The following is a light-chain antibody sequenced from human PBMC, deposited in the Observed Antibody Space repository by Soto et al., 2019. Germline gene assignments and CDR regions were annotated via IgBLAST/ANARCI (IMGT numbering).Light chain of an antibody. Sequence: EIVLTQSPGTLSLSPGERATLSCRASQSVSSSYLAWYQQKPGQAPRLLIYGASSRATGIPDRFSGSGSGTDFTLTISRLEPEDFAVYYCQQYDSSPWTFGRGTEVEIK. CDR2: GAS. V-gene: IGKV3-20*01. CDR3: QQYDSSPWT. J-gene: IGKJ1*01. CDR1: QSVSSSY.